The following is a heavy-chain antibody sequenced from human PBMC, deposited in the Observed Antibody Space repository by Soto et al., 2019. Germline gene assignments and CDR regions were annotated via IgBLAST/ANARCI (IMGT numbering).Heavy chain of an antibody. Sequence: GVLRLSSAASVFTFSSHALPWVRQAPGKGLEWVAVISYDGSKKYYADSVNCRFTISRDNTNNTLYVQMNSLRDEDTGVYYCAREGYCSGGSCWSSYGMDFWGQGTTLNGSS. CDR3: AREGYCSGGSCWSSYGMDF. CDR1: VFTFSSHA. D-gene: IGHD2-15*01. CDR2: ISYDGSKK. V-gene: IGHV3-30-3*01. J-gene: IGHJ6*01.